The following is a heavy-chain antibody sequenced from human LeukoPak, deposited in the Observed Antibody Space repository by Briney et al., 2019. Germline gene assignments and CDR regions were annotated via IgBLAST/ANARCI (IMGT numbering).Heavy chain of an antibody. CDR1: GYTFTGYY. CDR2: INPNSGGT. CDR3: AAELYGVYTDCCTFHM. J-gene: IGHJ3*02. V-gene: IGHV1-2*02. Sequence: ASVNVSCKASGYTFTGYYMHWVRQAPGQGLEWMGWINPNSGGTNYAQSLQGRFTITRDMSTNTAYMELSSLGSEDSAVYYCAAELYGVYTDCCTFHMWGQGTMVTVSS. D-gene: IGHD4-17*01.